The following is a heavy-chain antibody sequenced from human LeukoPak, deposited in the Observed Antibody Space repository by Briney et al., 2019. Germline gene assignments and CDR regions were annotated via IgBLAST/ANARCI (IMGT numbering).Heavy chain of an antibody. CDR1: GFSFSDYA. CDR3: AKDRYCSGGSCYADAFDV. Sequence: GGSLRLSCAASGFSFSDYAMAWVRQAPGKGLQWVADITGSGGRTDHADSVRGRLIISRDNSKNKLYLEMNSLRAEDTAIYFCAKDRYCSGGSCYADAFDVWGQGRMVTVSS. D-gene: IGHD2-15*01. J-gene: IGHJ3*01. CDR2: ITGSGGRT. V-gene: IGHV3-23*01.